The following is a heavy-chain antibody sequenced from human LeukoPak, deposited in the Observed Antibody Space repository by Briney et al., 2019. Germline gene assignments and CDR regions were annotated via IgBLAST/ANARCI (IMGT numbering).Heavy chain of an antibody. Sequence: SETLSLTCNVSGGSIGSRGYHWGWIRQPPGRGLEWIGSMDYSGRTYHNPSHRRRVTISVDASKNQLSLNQFSLKLASVTAADTAVYYCARQIEVPGAIDYWGQGTLVSVSS. J-gene: IGHJ4*02. CDR1: GGSIGSRGYH. CDR3: ARQIEVPGAIDY. D-gene: IGHD6-19*01. CDR2: MDYSGRT. V-gene: IGHV4-39*01.